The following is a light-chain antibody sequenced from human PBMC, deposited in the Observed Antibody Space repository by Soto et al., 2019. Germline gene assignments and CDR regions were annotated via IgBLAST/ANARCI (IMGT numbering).Light chain of an antibody. J-gene: IGKJ1*01. CDR1: QGISTS. CDR3: QQYYVFPPT. Sequence: AIRMTQSPSSFSASTGDRVTITCRAGQGISTSLAWYQQTPGKAPKFLIYAASSLQSEVPSRFSGSGSGTDFTLTISSLQSEDFATYYCQQYYVFPPTFGQGTKVDIK. CDR2: AAS. V-gene: IGKV1-8*01.